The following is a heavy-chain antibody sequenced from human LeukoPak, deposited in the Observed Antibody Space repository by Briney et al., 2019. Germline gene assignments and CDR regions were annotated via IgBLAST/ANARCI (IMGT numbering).Heavy chain of an antibody. CDR3: AKDSRGKGSGSYYYYYYMDV. J-gene: IGHJ6*03. Sequence: GGSLRLSCAASGFTFSSYGMHWVRQAPGKGLEWVAFIRYDGSNKYYADSVKGRFTISRDNSKNSLYLQMNSLRAEDTALYYCAKDSRGKGSGSYYYYYYMDVWGKGTTVTISS. V-gene: IGHV3-30*02. CDR1: GFTFSSYG. D-gene: IGHD3-10*01. CDR2: IRYDGSNK.